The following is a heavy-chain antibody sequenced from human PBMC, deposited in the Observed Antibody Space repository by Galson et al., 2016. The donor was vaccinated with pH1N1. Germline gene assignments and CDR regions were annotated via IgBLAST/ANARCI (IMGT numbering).Heavy chain of an antibody. V-gene: IGHV1-2*02. J-gene: IGHJ4*02. CDR3: ARDSKGGIPFHY. CDR1: GYTFTDYY. Sequence: SCKASGYTFTDYYMHWVRQAPGKGLEWMGWINPNSDVTKYAQKFQDRVTMTRDTSINTAYMELSGLTSDDTAVYYCARDSKGGIPFHYWGQGTLVTLSS. D-gene: IGHD1-26*01. CDR2: INPNSDVT.